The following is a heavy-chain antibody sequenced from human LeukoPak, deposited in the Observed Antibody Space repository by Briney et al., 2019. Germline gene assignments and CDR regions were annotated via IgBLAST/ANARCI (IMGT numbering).Heavy chain of an antibody. CDR3: ARAIRGSAVDTGDR. Sequence: PGGSLRLSCAASGFTFSSYRMRWVRQAPGKGLEGVANIKNDGSEEYYVDSVKGRFTISRDNAKNSLFLQMNSLTVEDTAVYYCARAIRGSAVDTGDRWGQGTLVTVSS. J-gene: IGHJ4*02. CDR1: GFTFSSYR. V-gene: IGHV3-7*01. CDR2: IKNDGSEE. D-gene: IGHD3-10*01.